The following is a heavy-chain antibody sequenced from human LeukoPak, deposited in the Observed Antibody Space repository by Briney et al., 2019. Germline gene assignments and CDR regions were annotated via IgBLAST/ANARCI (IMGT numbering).Heavy chain of an antibody. Sequence: GGSLRLSCAASGFTFSSYWMSWVRQAPGKGLEWVANIKQDGSEKYYVDSVKGRFTISRDNAKNSLYLQMNSLRAEDTAVYYCARALGYCSGGSCYEAEEAFDIWGQGTMVTVSS. D-gene: IGHD2-15*01. CDR1: GFTFSSYW. V-gene: IGHV3-7*03. CDR2: IKQDGSEK. CDR3: ARALGYCSGGSCYEAEEAFDI. J-gene: IGHJ3*02.